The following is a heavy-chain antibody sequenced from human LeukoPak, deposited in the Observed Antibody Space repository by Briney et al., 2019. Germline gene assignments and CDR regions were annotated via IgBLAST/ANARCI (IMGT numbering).Heavy chain of an antibody. V-gene: IGHV1-46*01. CDR2: INPSGGST. Sequence: RASVKVSCKASGYTFTSYYMHWVRQAPGQGLEWMGIINPSGGSTSYAQKFQGRVTMTRDMSTSTVYMELSSLRSEDTAVYYCARDFTSGTHYYYYYMDVWGKGTTVTVSS. CDR3: ARDFTSGTHYYYYYMDV. J-gene: IGHJ6*03. D-gene: IGHD3-16*01. CDR1: GYTFTSYY.